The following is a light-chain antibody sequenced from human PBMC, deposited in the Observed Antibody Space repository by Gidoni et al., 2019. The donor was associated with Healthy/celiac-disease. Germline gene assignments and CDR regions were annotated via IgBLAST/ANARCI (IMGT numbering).Light chain of an antibody. J-gene: IGKJ3*01. Sequence: DIVMTPSPDSLAVSLSEKATINCKSSQSVLYSSNNKNYLAWYQQKPGQPPKLLIYWASTRESGVPDRFSGSGSGTDFTLTISSLQAEDVAVYYCQQYYSTHQFTFGPGTKVDIK. V-gene: IGKV4-1*01. CDR2: WAS. CDR3: QQYYSTHQFT. CDR1: QSVLYSSNNKNY.